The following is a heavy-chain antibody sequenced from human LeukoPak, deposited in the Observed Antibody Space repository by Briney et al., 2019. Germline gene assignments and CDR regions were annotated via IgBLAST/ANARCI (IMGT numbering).Heavy chain of an antibody. V-gene: IGHV3-23*01. Sequence: GGSLRLSCAASGFTFSSYAMSWVRQAPGKGLEWVSAISGSGGSTYYADSVKGRFTISRDNSKNTLYLQMNSLGAEDTAVYYCAKRGVSYDSSCNDYWGQGTLVTVSS. CDR2: ISGSGGST. CDR1: GFTFSSYA. J-gene: IGHJ4*02. CDR3: AKRGVSYDSSCNDY. D-gene: IGHD3-22*01.